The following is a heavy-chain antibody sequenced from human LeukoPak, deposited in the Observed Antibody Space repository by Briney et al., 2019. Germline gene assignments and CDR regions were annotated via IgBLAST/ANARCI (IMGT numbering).Heavy chain of an antibody. Sequence: GGSLRLSCAASGFNFSTYAMTWVRQAPGRGLEWVSGISGSGDNTCHADSVKGRFTISRDNSKNTLYLQMNSLRAEDTAVYYCARELVTMVRVFYYGMDGWGQGTTVTVSS. D-gene: IGHD3-10*01. CDR3: ARELVTMVRVFYYGMDG. CDR2: ISGSGDNT. V-gene: IGHV3-23*01. J-gene: IGHJ6*02. CDR1: GFNFSTYA.